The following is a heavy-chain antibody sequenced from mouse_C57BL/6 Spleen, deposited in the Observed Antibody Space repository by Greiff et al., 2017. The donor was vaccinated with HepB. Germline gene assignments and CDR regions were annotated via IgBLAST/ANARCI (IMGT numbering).Heavy chain of an antibody. CDR2: IYPGDGDT. Sequence: VKVVESGPELVKPGASVKISCKASGYAFSSSWMNWVKQRPGKGLEWIGRIYPGDGDTNYNGKFKGKATLTADKSSSTAYMQLSSLTSEDSAVYFCARVNWALDYWGQGTTLTVSS. CDR3: ARVNWALDY. J-gene: IGHJ2*01. V-gene: IGHV1-82*01. CDR1: GYAFSSSW. D-gene: IGHD4-1*01.